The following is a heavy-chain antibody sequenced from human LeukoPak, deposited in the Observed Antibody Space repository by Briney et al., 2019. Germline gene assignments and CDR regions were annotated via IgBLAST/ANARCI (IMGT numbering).Heavy chain of an antibody. Sequence: PSETLSLTCAVYGGAFSVYYWSWIRQPPGKGLEWIGEINHSGSTNYNPSLKSPVTISVDTSKNQFSLKLSSVTAADTAVYYCVRTGYCSSTSCYHRKFDYWGQGTLVTVSS. J-gene: IGHJ4*02. CDR1: GGAFSVYY. V-gene: IGHV4-34*01. CDR2: INHSGST. CDR3: VRTGYCSSTSCYHRKFDY. D-gene: IGHD2-2*01.